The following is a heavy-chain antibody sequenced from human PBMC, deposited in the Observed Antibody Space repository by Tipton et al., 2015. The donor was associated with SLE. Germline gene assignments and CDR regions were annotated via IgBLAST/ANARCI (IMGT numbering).Heavy chain of an antibody. V-gene: IGHV4-34*01. D-gene: IGHD5-24*01. CDR3: ARRDAYNLPEDY. CDR1: GGSFSGNY. J-gene: IGHJ4*02. CDR2: INHSGST. Sequence: TLSLTCGVYGGSFSGNYWSWIRQPPGKGLEWIGEINHSGSTNYNPSLKSRVTISEDTSKNQFSLKLGSVTAADTAVYYCARRDAYNLPEDYWGQGTLVTVSS.